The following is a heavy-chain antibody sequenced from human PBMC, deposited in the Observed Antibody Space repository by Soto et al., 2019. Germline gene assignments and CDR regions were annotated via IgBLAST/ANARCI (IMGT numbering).Heavy chain of an antibody. J-gene: IGHJ6*01. CDR1: YFTFNNYV. Sequence: GGSLRPSCAASYFTFNNYVMNCVRKAPGKGLERFTGISGSGTSKYFEDSAKGRFTITRDNSMNTLFLQINKMRVEDPAIDYCANRPRYYNFEFWGQGTTVTVSS. V-gene: IGHV3-23*01. CDR3: ANRPRYYNFEF. CDR2: ISGSGTSK. D-gene: IGHD1-26*01.